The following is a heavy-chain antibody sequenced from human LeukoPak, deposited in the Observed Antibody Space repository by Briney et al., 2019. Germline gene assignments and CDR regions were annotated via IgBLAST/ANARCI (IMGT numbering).Heavy chain of an antibody. CDR2: ISGSGGST. V-gene: IGHV3-23*01. Sequence: ARASLRLSCAASGFTFSSYAMSWARQAPGKGLEWVSAISGSGGSTYYADSVKGRFTISRDNSKNTLYLQMNSLRAEDTAVYYCARADSGSYYTGLFDYWGQGTLVTVSS. D-gene: IGHD1-26*01. CDR3: ARADSGSYYTGLFDY. J-gene: IGHJ4*02. CDR1: GFTFSSYA.